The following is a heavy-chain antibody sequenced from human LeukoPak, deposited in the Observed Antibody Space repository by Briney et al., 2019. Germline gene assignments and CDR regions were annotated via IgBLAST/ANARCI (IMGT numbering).Heavy chain of an antibody. CDR1: GFTFSNYW. CDR3: ASATPANDY. Sequence: GGALTLCCAASGFTFSNYWMTWVRRAPGKGLEWVANIRRDGSETHYVDSVKGRFTISSDNSKNTLYLQMNSLRAEDTAVYYCASATPANDYWGQGTLVTVSS. D-gene: IGHD2-15*01. CDR2: IRRDGSET. J-gene: IGHJ4*02. V-gene: IGHV3-7*03.